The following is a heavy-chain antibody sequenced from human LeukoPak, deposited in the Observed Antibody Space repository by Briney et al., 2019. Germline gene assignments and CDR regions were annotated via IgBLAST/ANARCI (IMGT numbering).Heavy chain of an antibody. Sequence: GGSLRLSCAASGFTFSSYWMNWVRQAPGKGLVWVSRINSDGSNTKYADSVKGRFTISRDNAKNSLYLQMNSLRAEDTAVYYCARVGNMVAYDYWGQGTLVTVSS. D-gene: IGHD2/OR15-2a*01. J-gene: IGHJ4*02. CDR2: INSDGSNT. V-gene: IGHV3-74*01. CDR3: ARVGNMVAYDY. CDR1: GFTFSSYW.